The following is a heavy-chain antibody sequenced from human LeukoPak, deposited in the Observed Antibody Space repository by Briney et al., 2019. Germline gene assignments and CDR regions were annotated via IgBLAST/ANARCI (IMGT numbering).Heavy chain of an antibody. CDR3: AREISSFGDAPTHFEH. D-gene: IGHD3-10*01. V-gene: IGHV1-2*02. J-gene: IGHJ4*02. CDR2: INPNSGGT. CDR1: GYTFTGYY. Sequence: GASVKVSCKASGYTFTGYYMHWVRQAPGQGLEWMGWINPNSGGTNYAQKFQGRVTMTRDTSISTAYMELSRLRSEDTAVYYCAREISSFGDAPTHFEHWGQGTLVTVSS.